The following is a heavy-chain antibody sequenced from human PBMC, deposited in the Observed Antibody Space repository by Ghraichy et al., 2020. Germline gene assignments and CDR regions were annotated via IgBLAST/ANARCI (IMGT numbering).Heavy chain of an antibody. CDR1: GFTCDDYA. CDR2: VSWNRGVI. Sequence: GGSLRLSCAASGFTCDDYAMHWVRQVPGKGLEWVSGVSWNRGVIGYADSVKGRFTISKDNAKQSLYLQMNSLRAEDTAFYYCAKESRYCSTTSCLTGIDRWCQGTLVTVSS. D-gene: IGHD2-2*01. J-gene: IGHJ5*02. CDR3: AKESRYCSTTSCLTGIDR. V-gene: IGHV3-9*01.